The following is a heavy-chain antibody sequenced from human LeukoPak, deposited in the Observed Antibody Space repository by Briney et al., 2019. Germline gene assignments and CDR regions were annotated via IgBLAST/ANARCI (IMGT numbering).Heavy chain of an antibody. V-gene: IGHV4-39*07. Sequence: SETLSLTCTVSGDPISSSSYYWGWIRQPPGKGLEWIGSIYYSVTTYYNPSLKSRVTISVDTSKNQFSLKLSSVTAADTAVYYCARDRLRWPKIDYWGQGTLVTVSS. CDR2: IYYSVTT. CDR1: GDPISSSSYY. CDR3: ARDRLRWPKIDY. D-gene: IGHD4-23*01. J-gene: IGHJ4*02.